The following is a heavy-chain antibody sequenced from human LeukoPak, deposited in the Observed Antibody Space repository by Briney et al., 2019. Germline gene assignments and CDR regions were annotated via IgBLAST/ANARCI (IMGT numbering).Heavy chain of an antibody. D-gene: IGHD1-14*01. J-gene: IGHJ6*03. CDR1: GDTFNNYI. V-gene: IGHV1-69*05. CDR2: VMPLFNTP. Sequence: GSSVKVSCTASGDTFNNYIITWVRQAPGQGLEWMGGVMPLFNTPNYAKKFQGRITIITDASTHTSYMELRSLRSEDTAVYSCARVDRHHFYMDVWGKGTTVTVSS. CDR3: ARVDRHHFYMDV.